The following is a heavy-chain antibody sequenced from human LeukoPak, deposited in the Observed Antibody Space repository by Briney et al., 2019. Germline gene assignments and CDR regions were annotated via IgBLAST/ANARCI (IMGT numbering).Heavy chain of an antibody. V-gene: IGHV3-21*01. CDR1: SFTFSSYN. Sequence: GGSLRLSCAASSFTFSSYNMNWVRQAPGKGLEWVSSISSSGSYIYYRDSVKGRFTISRDNAKNSLYLQMNSLRAEDTAVYYCARSGSTGPDYWGQGTLVTVSS. J-gene: IGHJ4*02. CDR2: ISSSGSYI. CDR3: ARSGSTGPDY. D-gene: IGHD3-9*01.